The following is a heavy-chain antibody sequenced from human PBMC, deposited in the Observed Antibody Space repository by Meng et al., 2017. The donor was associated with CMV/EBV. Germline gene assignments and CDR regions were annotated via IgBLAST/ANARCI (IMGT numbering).Heavy chain of an antibody. CDR3: ARVQGSYDFWSGYYTSYYYGMDV. CDR2: IYYSGST. CDR1: GDSISSSSYY. Sequence: SETLSLTCTVSGDSISSSSYYWGWIRQPPGKGLEWIGSIYYSGSTYYNPSIKSRVTISVDTSKNQFSLKLSSVTAADTAVYYCARVQGSYDFWSGYYTSYYYGMDVWGQGTTVTVSS. D-gene: IGHD3-3*01. V-gene: IGHV4-39*07. J-gene: IGHJ6*02.